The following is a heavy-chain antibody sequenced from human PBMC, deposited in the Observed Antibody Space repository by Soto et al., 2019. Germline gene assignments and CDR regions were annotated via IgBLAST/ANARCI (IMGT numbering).Heavy chain of an antibody. D-gene: IGHD3-9*01. CDR3: ARGTTYYDILTGYDY. Sequence: EVQPVESGGGLVQPGGSLRLSCAASGFTFSSYSMNWVRQAPGKGLEWVSYISSSDTTIYYADSVKGRFTISRDNAKNSLYLQMNSLRAEDTALYYCARGTTYYDILTGYDYWGQGTLVTVSS. J-gene: IGHJ4*02. CDR1: GFTFSSYS. V-gene: IGHV3-48*01. CDR2: ISSSDTTI.